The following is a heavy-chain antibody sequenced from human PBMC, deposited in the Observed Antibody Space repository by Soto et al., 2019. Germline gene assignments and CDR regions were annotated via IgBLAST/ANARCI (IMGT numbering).Heavy chain of an antibody. J-gene: IGHJ4*02. CDR3: ARQIYDSDTGPNFQYYFDS. D-gene: IGHD3-22*01. CDR2: INPYSGGA. V-gene: IGHV1-2*02. CDR1: GYTFTDYF. Sequence: ASVKVSCKASGYTFTDYFIHWVRQAPGQGLEWIGWINPYSGGADLSQKFQGRVTMTRDTSISTAYMEVSSLRSDDTAVFYCARQIYDSDTGPNFQYYFDSWGQGTPVTVSS.